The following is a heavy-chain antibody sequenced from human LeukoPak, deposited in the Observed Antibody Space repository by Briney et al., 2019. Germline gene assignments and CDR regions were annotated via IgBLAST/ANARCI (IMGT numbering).Heavy chain of an antibody. V-gene: IGHV4-4*07. Sequence: PSETLSLTCTVSGGSISSYYWSWIRQPAGKGPEWIGRIYTSGSTNYNPSLKSRVTMSVDTSKNQFSLKLSSVTAADTAVYYCARDWWELRPGGVDFYYYMDVWGKGTTVTVSS. D-gene: IGHD1-26*01. CDR2: IYTSGST. CDR3: ARDWWELRPGGVDFYYYMDV. CDR1: GGSISSYY. J-gene: IGHJ6*03.